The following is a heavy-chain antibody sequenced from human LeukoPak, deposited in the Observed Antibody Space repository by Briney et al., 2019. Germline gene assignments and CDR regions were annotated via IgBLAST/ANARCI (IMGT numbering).Heavy chain of an antibody. J-gene: IGHJ6*03. CDR2: VYTSGST. CDR1: GGSISSYY. V-gene: IGHV4-4*07. CDR3: ARAPGYCSTTSCEYYYYMDV. D-gene: IGHD2-2*01. Sequence: SETLSLTCTVSGGSISSYYWSWIRQPAGKGLEWIGRVYTSGSTNYNPSLKSRVTMSIDTSKNQFSLEVSSVTAADTAVYYCARAPGYCSTTSCEYYYYMDVWGKGTTVTVSS.